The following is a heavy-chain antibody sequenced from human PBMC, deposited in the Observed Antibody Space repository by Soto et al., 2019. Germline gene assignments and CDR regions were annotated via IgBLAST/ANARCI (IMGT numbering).Heavy chain of an antibody. J-gene: IGHJ3*02. CDR3: ARQLGSGPNKAFDI. CDR2: IDPSDSYT. CDR1: GYSFTSYW. V-gene: IGHV5-10-1*01. Sequence: PGASLKISCQGSGYSFTSYWISWVRQMPGKGLEWMGRIDPSDSYTNYSPSFQGHVTISADKSISTAYLQWSSLKASDTAMYYCARQLGSGPNKAFDIWGQGTMVTVSS. D-gene: IGHD2-15*01.